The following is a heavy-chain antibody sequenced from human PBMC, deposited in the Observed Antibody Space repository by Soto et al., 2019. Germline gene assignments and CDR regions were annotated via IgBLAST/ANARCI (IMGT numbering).Heavy chain of an antibody. V-gene: IGHV4-34*01. J-gene: IGHJ4*02. Sequence: SETLSLTCAVYGVSFSGYYWSWIRQPPGKGLEWIGEINHSGSTNYNPSLKSRVTISVDTSKNQFSLKLSSVTAADTAVYYCARFRNRYSGSYSAPFDYWGQGTLVTVSS. D-gene: IGHD1-26*01. CDR1: GVSFSGYY. CDR3: ARFRNRYSGSYSAPFDY. CDR2: INHSGST.